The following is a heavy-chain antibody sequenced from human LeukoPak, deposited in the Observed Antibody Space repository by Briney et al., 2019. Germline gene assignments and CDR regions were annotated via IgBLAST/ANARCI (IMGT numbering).Heavy chain of an antibody. CDR1: GFTFSRYH. D-gene: IGHD1-1*01. CDR3: ARTYERELDY. Sequence: PGGSLRLSCAASGFTFSRYHMNWVRQAPGKGLEWVSYISIISTTIYYADSVQGRFTISRDDSKNSVYLQMNGLRTEDTAIYYCARTYERELDYWSQGTLVTVSS. CDR2: ISIISTTI. V-gene: IGHV3-48*01. J-gene: IGHJ4*02.